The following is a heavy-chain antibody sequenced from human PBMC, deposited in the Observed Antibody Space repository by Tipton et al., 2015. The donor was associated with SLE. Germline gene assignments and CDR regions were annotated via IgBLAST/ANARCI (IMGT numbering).Heavy chain of an antibody. V-gene: IGHV4-39*01. J-gene: IGHJ4*02. CDR3: AKQRVWDRAGDF. CDR1: GGSIRTTAYS. D-gene: IGHD2-21*01. CDR2: IHYTGNT. Sequence: LRLSCTVSGGSIRTTAYSWAWIRQPPGKGLEWIGTIHYTGNTYYNPSLKSRVTISVDTPKNQFSLNVTSVTVADTAVYYCAKQRVWDRAGDFWGQGARAAVSS.